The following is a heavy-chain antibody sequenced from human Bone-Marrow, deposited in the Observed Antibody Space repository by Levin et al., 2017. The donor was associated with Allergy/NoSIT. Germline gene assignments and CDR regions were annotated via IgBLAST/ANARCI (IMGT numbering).Heavy chain of an antibody. J-gene: IGHJ5*02. CDR2: IFVGGPT. V-gene: IGHV4-39*01. Sequence: SETLSLTCSVSGDSISSSSYYWAWIRQPPGTGLQWIGSIFVGGPTYSNSSLKTRVTIVGDASKNQFSLNLRSVTAADTAVYYCARAWIQLGYFDPWGQGTVVTVSS. CDR1: GDSISSSSYY. CDR3: ARAWIQLGYFDP. D-gene: IGHD5-18*01.